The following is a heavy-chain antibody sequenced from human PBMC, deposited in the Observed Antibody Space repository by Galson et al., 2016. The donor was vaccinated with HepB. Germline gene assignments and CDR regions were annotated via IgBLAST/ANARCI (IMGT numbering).Heavy chain of an antibody. CDR2: IKQDGIEK. CDR1: GFTLSSSW. CDR3: AKGGRILWDAMDV. J-gene: IGHJ6*02. Sequence: SLRLSCAASGFTLSSSWMSWVRQAPGGGLEWVANIKQDGIEKYYVDSVKGRFTISRDDAKNSVFLQMNSLRAEDTALYYCAKGGRILWDAMDVRGQGTTVTVSS. D-gene: IGHD2/OR15-2a*01. V-gene: IGHV3-7*01.